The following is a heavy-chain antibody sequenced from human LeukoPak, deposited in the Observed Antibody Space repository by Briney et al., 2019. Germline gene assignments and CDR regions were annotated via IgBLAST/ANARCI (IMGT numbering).Heavy chain of an antibody. V-gene: IGHV4-39*01. J-gene: IGHJ4*02. CDR2: IYYSGHT. CDR3: ARSSGYRPYYFDY. D-gene: IGHD3-22*01. CDR1: GGSIRSSTYY. Sequence: SETLSLTCTVSGGSIRSSTYYWGWIRQPPGKGLEWIGSIYYSGHTYYNPSLKSRVTMSVDTSKNQFSLKLSSVTAADTALYYCARSSGYRPYYFDYWGQGILVTVSS.